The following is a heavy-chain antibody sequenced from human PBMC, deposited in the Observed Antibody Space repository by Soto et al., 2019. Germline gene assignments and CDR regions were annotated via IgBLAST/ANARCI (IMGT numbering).Heavy chain of an antibody. V-gene: IGHV3-21*01. CDR1: GFTFSSYS. D-gene: IGHD4-17*01. J-gene: IGHJ5*02. CDR3: ARDLWTDYGGMTVRFDP. CDR2: ISSSSSYI. Sequence: PGGSLRLSCAASGFTFSSYSMNWVRQAPGKGLEWVSSISSSSSYIYYADSVKGRFTISRDNAKNSLYLQMNSLRAEDTAVYYCARDLWTDYGGMTVRFDPWGQGTLVTVSS.